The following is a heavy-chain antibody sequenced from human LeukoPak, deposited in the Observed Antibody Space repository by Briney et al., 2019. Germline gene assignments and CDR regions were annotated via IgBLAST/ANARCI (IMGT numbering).Heavy chain of an antibody. J-gene: IGHJ4*02. V-gene: IGHV4-4*09. D-gene: IGHD3-22*01. CDR3: ARRRYYDSSGYNPTYYFDS. Sequence: PSETLSLTCTVSGASITGSYWSWIRPSPGKGPEWFGYIYSNMDTDYNPSLKSRVTISVDMSKKQLSLRLTSVTAADSAVYYCARRRYYDSSGYNPTYYFDSWGQGILVTVSS. CDR2: IYSNMDT. CDR1: GASITGSY.